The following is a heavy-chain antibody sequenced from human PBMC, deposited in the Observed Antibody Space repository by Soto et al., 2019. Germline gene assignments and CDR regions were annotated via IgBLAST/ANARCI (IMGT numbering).Heavy chain of an antibody. CDR2: ISGSGGST. D-gene: IGHD3-16*01. CDR3: AKDYTLGSVGNLFFDY. V-gene: IGHV3-23*01. Sequence: GGSLRLSCAASGFTFSSYAMSWVRQAPGKGLEWVSAISGSGGSTYYADSVKGRFTISRDNSKNTLYLQMNSLRAEDTAVYYCAKDYTLGSVGNLFFDYWAQGTLVTVSS. J-gene: IGHJ4*02. CDR1: GFTFSSYA.